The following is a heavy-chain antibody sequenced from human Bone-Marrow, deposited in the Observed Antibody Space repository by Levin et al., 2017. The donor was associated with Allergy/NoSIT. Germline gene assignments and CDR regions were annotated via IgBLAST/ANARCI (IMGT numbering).Heavy chain of an antibody. J-gene: IGHJ5*02. V-gene: IGHV4-59*08. CDR2: IYYSGST. Sequence: SETLSLTCTVSGGSISSYYWSWIRQPPGKGLEWIGYIYYSGSTNYNPSLKSRVTISVDTSKNQFSLKLSSVTAADTAVYYCARHFSDYGDYMSWFDPWGQGTLVTVSS. D-gene: IGHD4-17*01. CDR1: GGSISSYY. CDR3: ARHFSDYGDYMSWFDP.